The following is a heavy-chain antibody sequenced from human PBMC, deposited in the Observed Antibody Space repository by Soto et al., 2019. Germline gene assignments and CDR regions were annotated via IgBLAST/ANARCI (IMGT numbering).Heavy chain of an antibody. V-gene: IGHV4-31*03. Sequence: SETLSLTCTVSGDSISSGNYFWIWILQHPEKGLEWIGSIYYSGITYYNPSLKNRITISVDTSKNRFSLKLTSVTAADTAVYYCARVICTSINCYLPGWFDPWGRGTLVTVSS. J-gene: IGHJ5*02. CDR3: ARVICTSINCYLPGWFDP. CDR2: IYYSGIT. D-gene: IGHD2-2*01. CDR1: GDSISSGNYF.